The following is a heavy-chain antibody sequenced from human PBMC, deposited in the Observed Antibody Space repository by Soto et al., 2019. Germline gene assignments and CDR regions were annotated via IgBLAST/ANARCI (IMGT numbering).Heavy chain of an antibody. CDR3: ARGAGDHTVTTSDLHY. D-gene: IGHD4-4*01. Sequence: EVQLVESGGGLVQPGGSLRLSCAASGFTFSSYDMHWVRQATGKGLEWVSAIGTAGGTYYPGSVKGRVTISRENAKNSLYLQMQSLRAGDTAVYYCARGAGDHTVTTSDLHYWGQGTLVTVSS. J-gene: IGHJ4*02. CDR1: GFTFSSYD. CDR2: IGTAGGT. V-gene: IGHV3-13*01.